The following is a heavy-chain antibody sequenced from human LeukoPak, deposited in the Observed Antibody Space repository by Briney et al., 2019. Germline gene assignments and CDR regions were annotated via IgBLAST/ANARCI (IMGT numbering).Heavy chain of an antibody. CDR3: ARRGTVTTLPFDY. V-gene: IGHV5-51*01. CDR2: IYPGDSDT. Sequence: GESLKISCKGSGYSFTSYWIGWVRQMPGKGLEWMGIIYPGDSDTRYSPSFQGQVTISADRSISTAYLQWSSLKASDTAMYYCARRGTVTTLPFDYWGQGTLVTVSS. J-gene: IGHJ4*02. CDR1: GYSFTSYW. D-gene: IGHD4-11*01.